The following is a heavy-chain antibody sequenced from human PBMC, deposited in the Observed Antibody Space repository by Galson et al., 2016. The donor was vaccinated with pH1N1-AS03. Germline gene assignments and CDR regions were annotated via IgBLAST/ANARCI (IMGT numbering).Heavy chain of an antibody. Sequence: SLRLSCAASGFSFSNAGMSWVRQAPGKGLEWVAVMSYEGTTTYYADSVKGRFTISRDNSKNTLYLQMNSLRTEDTALYYCAREEGGFGSNWLQTDAFDIWGQGTMVTVSS. CDR1: GFSFSNAG. CDR3: AREEGGFGSNWLQTDAFDI. CDR2: MSYEGTTT. V-gene: IGHV3-30*03. J-gene: IGHJ3*02. D-gene: IGHD6-13*01.